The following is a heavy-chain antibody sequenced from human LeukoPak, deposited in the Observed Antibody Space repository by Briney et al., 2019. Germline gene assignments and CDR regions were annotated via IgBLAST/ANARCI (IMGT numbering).Heavy chain of an antibody. V-gene: IGHV3-23*01. Sequence: GGSLRLSCAASGLTLRSYAMSWVRQAPGKGLEWVSAISGSGGSTYYADSVKGRFTISRDNSKNTLYLQMNSLRVEDTAVYYCARDGFSSSWGLAYWGQGTLVTVSS. J-gene: IGHJ4*02. CDR3: ARDGFSSSWGLAY. CDR2: ISGSGGST. CDR1: GLTLRSYA. D-gene: IGHD6-13*01.